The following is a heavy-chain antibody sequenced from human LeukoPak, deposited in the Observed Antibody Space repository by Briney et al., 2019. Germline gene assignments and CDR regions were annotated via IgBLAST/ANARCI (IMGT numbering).Heavy chain of an antibody. D-gene: IGHD3-16*01. CDR2: IWYDGSKK. V-gene: IGHV3-33*01. CDR1: GFTFSSYG. CDR3: ARDFGVTNYHFDY. J-gene: IGHJ4*02. Sequence: GGSLRLSCAASGFTFSSYGIHWVRQAPGKGLEWVAVIWYDGSKKYYADSVKGRFTISRNDSKNTLYLQMNSLRAEDTAVYYCARDFGVTNYHFDYWGQGTLVTVSS.